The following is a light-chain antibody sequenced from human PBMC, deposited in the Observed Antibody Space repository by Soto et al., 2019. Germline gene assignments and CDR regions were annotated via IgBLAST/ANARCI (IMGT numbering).Light chain of an antibody. CDR3: QQSYSTPPDT. Sequence: DIQMTQSPSSLSASVGDTVTITCRASQSISNDLYWYQQKPGKAPKLLIYAASTLQGGVPSRFSGSGSGTDFTLTISSLQPEDFATYYCQQSYSTPPDTFGQGTRLEIK. CDR2: AAS. J-gene: IGKJ2*01. CDR1: QSISND. V-gene: IGKV1-39*01.